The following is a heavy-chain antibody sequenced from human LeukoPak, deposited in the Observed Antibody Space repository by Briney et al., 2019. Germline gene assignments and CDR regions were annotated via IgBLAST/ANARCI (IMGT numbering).Heavy chain of an antibody. J-gene: IGHJ4*02. CDR2: MNPNSGNT. Sequence: ASVKVSCKASGHTFTSYDINWVRQATGQGLEWMGWMNPNSGNTGYAQKFQGRVTMTRNTSISTAYMELSSLRSEDTAVYYCARGQRVIAAAGKTWGYYFDYWGQGTLVTVSS. CDR1: GHTFTSYD. V-gene: IGHV1-8*01. CDR3: ARGQRVIAAAGKTWGYYFDY. D-gene: IGHD6-13*01.